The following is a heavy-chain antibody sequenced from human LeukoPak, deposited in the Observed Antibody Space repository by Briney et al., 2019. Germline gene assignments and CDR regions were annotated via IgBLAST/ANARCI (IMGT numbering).Heavy chain of an antibody. Sequence: SETLSLTCTVSGVSISSSNSYWGWIRQPPGEGLEWIGSIYYTGNTYYNASLKSQVSISIDTSKNQFSLKLTSVTAADTSVYYCARQTGSGLFILPGGQGTLVTVSS. D-gene: IGHD3/OR15-3a*01. CDR3: ARQTGSGLFILP. J-gene: IGHJ4*02. CDR2: IYYTGNT. V-gene: IGHV4-39*01. CDR1: GVSISSSNSY.